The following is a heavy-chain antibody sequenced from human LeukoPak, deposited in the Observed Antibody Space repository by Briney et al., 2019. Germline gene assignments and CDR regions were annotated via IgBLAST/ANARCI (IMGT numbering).Heavy chain of an antibody. Sequence: GGSLRLSCAASGFIFSNYGMHWVRQAPGKGLEWVAVIWYDGSNKYYADSVKGRFTISRDNSKNTLYLQMNSLRAEDTAVYYCAGEARRGGYNLFDLWGQGTLVTVS. CDR3: AGEARRGGYNLFDL. J-gene: IGHJ5*02. CDR1: GFIFSNYG. V-gene: IGHV3-33*01. CDR2: IWYDGSNK. D-gene: IGHD6-6*01.